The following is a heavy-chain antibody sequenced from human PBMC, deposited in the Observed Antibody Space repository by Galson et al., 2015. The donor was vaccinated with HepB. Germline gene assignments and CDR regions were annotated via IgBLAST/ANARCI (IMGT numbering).Heavy chain of an antibody. V-gene: IGHV4-39*07. J-gene: IGHJ4*02. Sequence: ETLSLTCTVSGGSISRSSSYWGWIRQPPGKGLEWIGSIYYSGSTYYSPSLRSRVTISVDTSKNQFSLKLSSVTAADTAVYYCARGLRRWLQLTPIGYFDYWGQGTLVTVSS. CDR2: IYYSGST. D-gene: IGHD5-24*01. CDR1: GGSISRSSSY. CDR3: ARGLRRWLQLTPIGYFDY.